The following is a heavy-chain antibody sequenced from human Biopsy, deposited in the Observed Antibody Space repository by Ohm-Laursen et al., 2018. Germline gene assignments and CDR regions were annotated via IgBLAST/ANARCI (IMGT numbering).Heavy chain of an antibody. V-gene: IGHV3-53*05. CDR3: AKDLRNNNWGVEN. D-gene: IGHD7-27*01. J-gene: IGHJ4*02. CDR2: IYRGDKT. CDR1: GFTVSSNYVSSNY. Sequence: SLRLSCAASGFTVSSNYVSSNYMSWVRQAPGKGLEWVSIIYRGDKTDYADSVKGRFTISRDNSKNTLYLQMNNLRAEDTAVFYCAKDLRNNNWGVENWGQGTLVTVSS.